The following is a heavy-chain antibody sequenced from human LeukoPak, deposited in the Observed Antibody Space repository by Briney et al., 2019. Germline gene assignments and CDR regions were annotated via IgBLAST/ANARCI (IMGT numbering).Heavy chain of an antibody. CDR2: IYYSGST. CDR1: GGSISSGDYY. CDR3: ARTSSYDFRSGPNWFDP. J-gene: IGHJ5*02. D-gene: IGHD3-3*01. Sequence: PSETLSLTCTVSGGSISSGDYYWSWIRQPPGKGLEWIGYIYYSGSTYYNPSLKSRVTISVDTSKNQFSLKLSSVTAADTAVYYCARTSSYDFRSGPNWFDPWGQGTLVTVSS. V-gene: IGHV4-30-4*08.